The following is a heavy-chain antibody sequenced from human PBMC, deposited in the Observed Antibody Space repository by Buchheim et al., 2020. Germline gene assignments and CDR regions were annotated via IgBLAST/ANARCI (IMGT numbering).Heavy chain of an antibody. J-gene: IGHJ4*02. CDR3: ARDVEVLWFGESPPRFDY. CDR1: GFTFSSYA. D-gene: IGHD3-10*01. CDR2: ISYDGSNK. V-gene: IGHV3-30*01. Sequence: QVQLVESGGGVVQPGRSLRLSCAASGFTFSSYAMHWVRQAPGKGLEWVAVISYDGSNKYYADSVKGRFTISRDNSKNTLYLQMNSLRAEDTAVYYCARDVEVLWFGESPPRFDYWGQGTL.